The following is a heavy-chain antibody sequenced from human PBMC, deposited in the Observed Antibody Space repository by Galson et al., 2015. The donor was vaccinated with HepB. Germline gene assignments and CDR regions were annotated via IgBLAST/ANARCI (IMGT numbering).Heavy chain of an antibody. CDR2: IFSNDEK. CDR1: GFSLSNARMG. J-gene: IGHJ4*02. V-gene: IGHV2-26*01. CDR3: ARIQTSEAYDYVWGSYRYPRCFDY. D-gene: IGHD3-16*02. Sequence: PALVKPTQTLTLTCTVSGFSLSNARMGVSWIRQPPGKALEWLAHIFSNDEKSYSTSLKSRLTISKDTSKSQVVLTMTNMDPVDTATYYCARIQTSEAYDYVWGSYRYPRCFDYWGQGTLVTVSS.